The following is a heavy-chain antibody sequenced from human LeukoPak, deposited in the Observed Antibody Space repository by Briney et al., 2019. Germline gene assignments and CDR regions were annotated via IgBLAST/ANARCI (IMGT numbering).Heavy chain of an antibody. V-gene: IGHV4-59*01. CDR2: IYYSGST. CDR1: GGSISSYY. CDR3: ARDSIISSGMDV. D-gene: IGHD2/OR15-2a*01. J-gene: IGHJ6*02. Sequence: SETLSLTCTVSGGSISSYYWSWIRQPPGKGLEWIEYIYYSGSTNYNPSLKSRVTISVDTSKNQFSLKLSSVTAADTAVYYCARDSIISSGMDVWGQGTTVTVSS.